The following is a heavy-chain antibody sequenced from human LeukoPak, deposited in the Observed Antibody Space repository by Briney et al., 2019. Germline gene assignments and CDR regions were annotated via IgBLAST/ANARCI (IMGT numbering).Heavy chain of an antibody. D-gene: IGHD3-22*01. CDR2: ISGSGGST. V-gene: IGHV3-23*01. J-gene: IGHJ4*02. Sequence: GSLRLSCAASGFTFSDYTMNWVRQAPGKGLEWVSAISGSGGSTYYADSVKGRFTISRDNSKNTLYLQMNSLRAEDTAVYYCAKDLGLYYYDSSGYYQGGFDYWGQGTLVTVSS. CDR3: AKDLGLYYYDSSGYYQGGFDY. CDR1: GFTFSDYT.